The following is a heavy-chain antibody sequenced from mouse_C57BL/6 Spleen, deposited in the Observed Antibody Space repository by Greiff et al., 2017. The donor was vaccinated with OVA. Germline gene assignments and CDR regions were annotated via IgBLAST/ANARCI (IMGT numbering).Heavy chain of an antibody. J-gene: IGHJ3*01. D-gene: IGHD2-4*01. CDR1: GYTFTSYW. CDR2: IYPNSGGT. CDR3: ARYNDYLGFAY. Sequence: QVQLQQPGAELVRPGASVKLSCKASGYTFTSYWMHWVKQRPGRGLEWIGRIYPNSGGTKYNEKFKSKATLTVDKPSSTAYMQLSSLTSEDSAVYYCARYNDYLGFAYWGQGTLVTVSA. V-gene: IGHV1-72*01.